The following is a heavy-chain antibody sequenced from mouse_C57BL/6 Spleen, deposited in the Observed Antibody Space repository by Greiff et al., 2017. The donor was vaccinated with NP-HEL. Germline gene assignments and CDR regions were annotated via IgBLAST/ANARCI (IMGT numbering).Heavy chain of an antibody. V-gene: IGHV5-4*01. J-gene: IGHJ2*01. D-gene: IGHD1-1*02. Sequence: EVQLVESGGGLVKPGGSLKLSCAASGFTFSSYAMSWVRQTPEKRLEWVATISDGGSYTYYPDNVKGRFTITSDNAENNLYLQISHLKSEDTAMYYCARDGGTGYFDYWGQGTTLTVSS. CDR3: ARDGGTGYFDY. CDR1: GFTFSSYA. CDR2: ISDGGSYT.